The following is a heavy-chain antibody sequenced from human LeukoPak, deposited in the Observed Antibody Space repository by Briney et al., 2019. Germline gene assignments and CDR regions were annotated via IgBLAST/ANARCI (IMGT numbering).Heavy chain of an antibody. V-gene: IGHV1-58*01. J-gene: IGHJ6*03. CDR3: AAEPTEDIVVVPAATTPSYYYMDV. Sequence: TSVKVSCKASGFTFTSSAVQWVRQARGQRLEWIGWIVVGSGNTNYAQKFQERVTITRDMSTSTAYMELSSLRSEDTAVYYCAAEPTEDIVVVPAATTPSYYYMDVWGKGTTVTVSS. D-gene: IGHD2-2*01. CDR2: IVVGSGNT. CDR1: GFTFTSSA.